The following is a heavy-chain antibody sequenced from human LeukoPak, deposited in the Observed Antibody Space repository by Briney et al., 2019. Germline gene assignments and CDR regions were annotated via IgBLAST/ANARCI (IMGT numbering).Heavy chain of an antibody. CDR3: ARDQEGFDY. V-gene: IGHV1-46*01. CDR2: IYPRDGST. CDR1: GYTFTNNY. Sequence: ASVKVSCKASGYTFTNNYLHWMRQAPGQGLEWMGMIYPRDGSTSYAQNFQGRVTVTRDTSTTTVHMELRGLRSEDTAVYYCARDQEGFDYWGQGTVVTVSS. J-gene: IGHJ4*02.